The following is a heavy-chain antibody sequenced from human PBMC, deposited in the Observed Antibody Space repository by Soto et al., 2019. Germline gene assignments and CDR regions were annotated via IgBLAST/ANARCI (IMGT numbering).Heavy chain of an antibody. CDR3: ARDSGSSESDAFDI. V-gene: IGHV3-11*05. CDR2: ISSSSSYT. CDR1: GFTFSDYY. Sequence: QVQLVESGGGLVKPGGSLRLSCAASGFTFSDYYMSWIRQAPGKGLEWVSYISSSSSYTNYADSVKGRFTISRDNAKNSLYLQMNSLRAEDTAVYYCARDSGSSESDAFDIWGQGTMVTVSS. J-gene: IGHJ3*02. D-gene: IGHD1-26*01.